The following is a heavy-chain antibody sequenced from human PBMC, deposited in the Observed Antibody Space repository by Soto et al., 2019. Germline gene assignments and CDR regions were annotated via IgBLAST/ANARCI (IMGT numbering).Heavy chain of an antibody. V-gene: IGHV4-31*11. J-gene: IGHJ4*02. Sequence: TLSLTCAVYSGSFSSGGYYWSWIRQHRGKGLEWLGXVHPSXSIYYNKSPKXXLTMSVDXXKNQVSLQMSSVTVADTAVYYCVRGTDLYKCGFWGQGTQVTVSS. CDR1: SGSFSSGGYY. CDR2: VHPSXSI. CDR3: VRGTDLYKCGF. D-gene: IGHD6-25*01.